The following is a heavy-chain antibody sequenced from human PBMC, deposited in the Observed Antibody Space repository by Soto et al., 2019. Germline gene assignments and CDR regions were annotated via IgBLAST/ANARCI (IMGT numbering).Heavy chain of an antibody. CDR2: NYPGDSDT. CDR1: GYSFTSYW. J-gene: IGHJ6*02. V-gene: IGHV5-51*01. D-gene: IGHD4-17*01. CDR3: ARSRLTVTTTWYYYGMDV. Sequence: GESLKISCKGSGYSFTSYWIGWVRQMPGKGLEWMGINYPGDSDTRYSPSFQGQVTISADKSISAADLQWSSLKASDTAMYYCARSRLTVTTTWYYYGMDVWGQGTTVTVSS.